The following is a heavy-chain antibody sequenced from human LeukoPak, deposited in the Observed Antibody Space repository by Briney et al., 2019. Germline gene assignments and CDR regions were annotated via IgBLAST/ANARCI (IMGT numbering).Heavy chain of an antibody. CDR3: ARLGSGWSRKFDY. D-gene: IGHD6-19*01. CDR1: GGSISSGCYD. V-gene: IGHV4-39*01. CDR2: IYYSGIT. Sequence: SQTLSLXCPVSGGSISSGCYDCGWIRQPPGKGPEWIGSIYYSGITYYNPTLKSRLTISVDTSKNQFSLKMSSVTAADTAVYYCARLGSGWSRKFDYWGQGTLVTVSS. J-gene: IGHJ4*02.